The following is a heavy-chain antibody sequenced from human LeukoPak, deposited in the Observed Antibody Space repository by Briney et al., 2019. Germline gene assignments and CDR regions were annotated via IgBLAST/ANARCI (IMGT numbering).Heavy chain of an antibody. D-gene: IGHD3-16*01. V-gene: IGHV5-51*01. CDR2: IYPDDSDA. Sequence: GESLRISCKGSGYRFTTYWIGRVRQMPGKGLDWMGIIYPDDSDARYSPSFQGQVTISADKSISTAYLQWSSLKASDTAMYYCARHHVEGEYGMDVWGQGTTVTVSS. CDR3: ARHHVEGEYGMDV. J-gene: IGHJ6*02. CDR1: GYRFTTYW.